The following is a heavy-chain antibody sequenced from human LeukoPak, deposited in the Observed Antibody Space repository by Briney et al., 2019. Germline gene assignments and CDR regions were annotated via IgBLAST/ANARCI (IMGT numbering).Heavy chain of an antibody. CDR1: GSTCSSYN. V-gene: IGHV3-21*06. CDR3: AREEDFDY. CDR2: ISSTSIYI. Sequence: PGGSLRLSCAASGSTCSSYNMNWVRQAPGKGLEWVSSISSTSIYIYYADSVKGRFTISRDNAKNSLYLQMNSLRAEDTAVYYCAREEDFDYWGQGTLVTVSS. J-gene: IGHJ4*02.